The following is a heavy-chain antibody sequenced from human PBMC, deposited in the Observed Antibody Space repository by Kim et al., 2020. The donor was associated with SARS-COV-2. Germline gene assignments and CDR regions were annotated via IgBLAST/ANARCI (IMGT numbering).Heavy chain of an antibody. CDR3: ARDAALIQVWTTPYYYYGMDV. CDR2: INPSGGST. D-gene: IGHD5-18*01. V-gene: IGHV1-46*01. J-gene: IGHJ6*02. Sequence: ASVKVSCKASGYTFTSYYMHWVRQAPGQGLEWMGIINPSGGSTSYAQKFQGRVTMTRDTSTSIVYMELSSLRSEDTAVYYCARDAALIQVWTTPYYYYGMDVWGQGTTVTVSS. CDR1: GYTFTSYY.